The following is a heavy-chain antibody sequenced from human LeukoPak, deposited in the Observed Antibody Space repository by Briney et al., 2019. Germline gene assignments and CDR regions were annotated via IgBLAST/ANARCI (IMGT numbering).Heavy chain of an antibody. V-gene: IGHV3-30*18. CDR2: ISYDGSDK. J-gene: IGHJ4*02. Sequence: GGSLRLSCAASGFTFSSCGMHWVRQAPGKGLEWVALISYDGSDKYYADSVKGRFIISRDTSKNTLYLQMNSLRAEDTAVYYCAKSRWFGESALDYWGQGTLVTVSS. CDR1: GFTFSSCG. D-gene: IGHD3-10*01. CDR3: AKSRWFGESALDY.